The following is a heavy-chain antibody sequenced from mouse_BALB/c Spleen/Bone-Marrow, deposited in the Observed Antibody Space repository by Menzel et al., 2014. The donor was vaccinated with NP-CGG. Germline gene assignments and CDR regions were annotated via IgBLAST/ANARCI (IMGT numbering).Heavy chain of an antibody. D-gene: IGHD4-1*01. J-gene: IGHJ4*01. CDR3: TRQRNWDHYAMDY. V-gene: IGHV5-6*01. CDR2: ISSGGGYT. CDR1: GITFSTYG. Sequence: EVKLMESGGDLVKPGGSLKLSCAASGITFSTYGMSWVRQTPDKRLEWVATISSGGGYTYYPDSVKGRFTISRDNANNTLYLQMSSLKSEDTAMYYCTRQRNWDHYAMDYWGQGTSVTVSS.